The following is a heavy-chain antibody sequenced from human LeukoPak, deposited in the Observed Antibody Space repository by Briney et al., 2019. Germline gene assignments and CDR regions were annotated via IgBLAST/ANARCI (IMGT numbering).Heavy chain of an antibody. V-gene: IGHV4-34*01. Sequence: SETLSLTCAVYGGSFSGYYWSWIRQPPGKGLEWIGEINHSGSTNYNPSLKSRVTISVDTSKNQFSLKLSSVTAADTAVYYCARVSPWGYYNSSGYYYDYWGQGTLVTVSS. CDR2: INHSGST. CDR1: GGSFSGYY. J-gene: IGHJ4*02. D-gene: IGHD3-22*01. CDR3: ARVSPWGYYNSSGYYYDY.